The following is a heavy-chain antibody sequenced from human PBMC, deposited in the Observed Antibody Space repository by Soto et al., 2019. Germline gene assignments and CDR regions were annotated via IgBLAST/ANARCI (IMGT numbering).Heavy chain of an antibody. CDR2: IYYSGST. CDR1: GGSISSSSYY. V-gene: IGHV4-39*01. CDR3: ATPPIAAAGNENYYYMDV. Sequence: PSATLSLTCTVSGGSISSSSYYWGWIRQPPGKGLEWIGSIYYSGSTYYNPSLKSRVTISVDTSKNQFSLKLSSVTAADTAVYYCATPPIAAAGNENYYYMDVWGKGTTVTVSS. D-gene: IGHD6-13*01. J-gene: IGHJ6*03.